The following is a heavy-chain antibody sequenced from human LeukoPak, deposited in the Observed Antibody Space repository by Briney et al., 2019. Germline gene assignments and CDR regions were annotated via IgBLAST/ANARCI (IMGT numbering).Heavy chain of an antibody. CDR2: IYPGDSDT. CDR3: ATQVTTPPYYYYYYMDV. Sequence: GESLKISCKGSGYSFSSYWIGWVRQMPGKGLEWMGIIYPGDSDTRYSPSFQGQVTISADKSISTAYLQWSSLKASDTAMYYCATQVTTPPYYYYYYMDVWGKGTTVTVSS. J-gene: IGHJ6*03. V-gene: IGHV5-51*01. D-gene: IGHD4-11*01. CDR1: GYSFSSYW.